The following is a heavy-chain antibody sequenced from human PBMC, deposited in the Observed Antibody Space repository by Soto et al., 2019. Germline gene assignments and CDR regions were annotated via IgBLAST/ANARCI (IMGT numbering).Heavy chain of an antibody. V-gene: IGHV3-48*03. Sequence: EVQLVESGGGLVQPGGSLTLSCVASGFTFSSHEMKWVRQAPGKGLEWVSYISVVGSTKYYADSVKGRFTISRDNAKNSLYRQRKTLRAEDRVVFYCAGAGDYASHSSGMDVWGQGTTVPVPS. J-gene: IGHJ6*02. CDR1: GFTFSSHE. D-gene: IGHD4-17*01. CDR2: ISVVGSTK. CDR3: AGAGDYASHSSGMDV.